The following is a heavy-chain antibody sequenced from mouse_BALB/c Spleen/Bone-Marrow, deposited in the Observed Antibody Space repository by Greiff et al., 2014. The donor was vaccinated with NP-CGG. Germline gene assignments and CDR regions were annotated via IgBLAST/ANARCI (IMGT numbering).Heavy chain of an antibody. J-gene: IGHJ2*01. CDR1: GFSITSDFA. CDR3: ARSVFPLITTAYFDC. D-gene: IGHD1-2*01. V-gene: IGHV3-2*02. CDR2: ISYSGST. Sequence: VQLKESGPGLVKPSQSLSLTCTATGFSITSDFAWNWIRQFPGNKLEWMGYISYSGSTIYNPSLKSRISITRDTSKNQFFLQLNSVTTEDTATYYCARSVFPLITTAYFDCWGQGTTLTVSS.